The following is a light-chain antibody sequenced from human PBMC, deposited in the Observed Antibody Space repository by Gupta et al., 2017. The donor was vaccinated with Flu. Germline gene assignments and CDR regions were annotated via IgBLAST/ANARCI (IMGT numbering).Light chain of an antibody. Sequence: QSARTQPASVSGSPGQSITISCTGTSSDVGNYNFVSWYQQYPGKAPKLMIYEVNKRPSGVSNRFSGSKSGNTASLTISGLQAEDEDDYYCCSYAGSFYVFGTGTKVNVL. CDR2: EVN. V-gene: IGLV2-23*02. CDR3: CSYAGSFYV. J-gene: IGLJ1*01. CDR1: SSDVGNYNF.